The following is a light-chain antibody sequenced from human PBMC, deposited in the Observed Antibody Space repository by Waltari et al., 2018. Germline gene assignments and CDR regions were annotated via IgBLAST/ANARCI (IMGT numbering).Light chain of an antibody. V-gene: IGKV3-20*01. CDR1: QSVSSSY. Sequence: EIVLTQSPGTLSLSPGDSATLSCRASQSVSSSYLAWYQQKPGQAPRLLIYGASSRATGIPDRFSGSGSGTDFTLTISRLEPEDFAVYYCQQYGSSPRTFGGGTKVEIK. CDR3: QQYGSSPRT. J-gene: IGKJ4*01. CDR2: GAS.